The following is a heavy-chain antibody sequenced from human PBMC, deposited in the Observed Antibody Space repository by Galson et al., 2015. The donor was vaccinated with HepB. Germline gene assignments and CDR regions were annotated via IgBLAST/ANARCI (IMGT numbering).Heavy chain of an antibody. Sequence: SLRLSCAASGFTFSRYWMSWVRQAPGKGLEWVANIKQDGSEKHYVDSVKGRFTISRDNAKKSLFLQMNSLRAEDTAVYYCARGGYCSSTSCYGAYYYYYSGMDVWGQGTTVTVSS. CDR3: ARGGYCSSTSCYGAYYYYYSGMDV. CDR2: IKQDGSEK. J-gene: IGHJ6*02. V-gene: IGHV3-7*03. CDR1: GFTFSRYW. D-gene: IGHD2-2*01.